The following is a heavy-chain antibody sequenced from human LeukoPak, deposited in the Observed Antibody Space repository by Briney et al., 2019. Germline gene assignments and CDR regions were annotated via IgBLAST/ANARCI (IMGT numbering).Heavy chain of an antibody. CDR1: GLTFSNAW. D-gene: IGHD5-12*01. J-gene: IGHJ4*02. CDR2: IKSKTNGETT. Sequence: GESLRLSCAVSGLTFSNAWMSWVRQAPGKGLEWVGRIKSKTNGETTDYAAPVKGRFTILRDDSKNTVYLQMNSLKTEDTALYYCATDSLVANFWGQGTLVAVSS. CDR3: ATDSLVANF. V-gene: IGHV3-15*01.